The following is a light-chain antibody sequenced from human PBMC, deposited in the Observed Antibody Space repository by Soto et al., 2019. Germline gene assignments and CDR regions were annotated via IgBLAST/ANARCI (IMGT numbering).Light chain of an antibody. V-gene: IGKV4-1*01. J-gene: IGKJ3*01. CDR2: WAS. CDR1: QSVLYSSNNKNY. CDR3: QQYYSTPF. Sequence: DIVMTQSPDSLAVSLGERATINCKSSQSVLYSSNNKNYLAWYQQKPGQPPKLLIYWASTRESGVPDRFSGSGFGTDFTLTISSLQAEDVAVYYCQQYYSTPFFGPGTKVDIK.